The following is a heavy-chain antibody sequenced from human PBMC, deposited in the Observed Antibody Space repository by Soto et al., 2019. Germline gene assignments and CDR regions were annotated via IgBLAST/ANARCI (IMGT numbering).Heavy chain of an antibody. J-gene: IGHJ4*02. Sequence: PSETLSLTCTVSGGSISSGGYYWSWIRQHPGKGLEWIGYIYYSGSTNYNPSLKSRVTISVDTSKNQFSLKLSSVTAADTAVYYCARTYSSSWYGRLDYWGQGTLVTVSS. V-gene: IGHV4-61*08. CDR3: ARTYSSSWYGRLDY. CDR2: IYYSGST. CDR1: GGSISSGGYY. D-gene: IGHD6-13*01.